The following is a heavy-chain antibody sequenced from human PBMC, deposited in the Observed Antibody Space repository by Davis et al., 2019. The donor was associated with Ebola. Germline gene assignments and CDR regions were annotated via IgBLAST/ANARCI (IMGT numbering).Heavy chain of an antibody. J-gene: IGHJ6*02. Sequence: GGSLRLSCAASGFTFSSYGMHWVRQAPGKGLEWVAVISYDGSNKYYADSVKGRFTISRDNSKNTLYLQMNSLRAEDTAVYYCAKDISVGCSSTSCYKGAYYYYGMDVWGQGTTVTVSS. V-gene: IGHV3-30*18. CDR2: ISYDGSNK. D-gene: IGHD2-2*02. CDR1: GFTFSSYG. CDR3: AKDISVGCSSTSCYKGAYYYYGMDV.